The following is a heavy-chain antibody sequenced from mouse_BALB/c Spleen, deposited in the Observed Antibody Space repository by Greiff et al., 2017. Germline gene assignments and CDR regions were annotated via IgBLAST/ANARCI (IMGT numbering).Heavy chain of an antibody. Sequence: VQVVESGPGLVQPSQSLSITCTVSGFSLTSYGVHWVRQSPGKGLEWLGVIWSGGSTDYNAAFISRLSISKDNSKSQVFFKMNSLQANDTAIYYCARNKAVHYAMDYWGQGTSVTVSS. V-gene: IGHV2-2*02. CDR3: ARNKAVHYAMDY. CDR2: IWSGGST. CDR1: GFSLTSYG. J-gene: IGHJ4*01.